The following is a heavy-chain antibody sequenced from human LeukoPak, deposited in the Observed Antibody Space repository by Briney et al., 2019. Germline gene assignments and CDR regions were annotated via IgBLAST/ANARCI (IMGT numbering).Heavy chain of an antibody. CDR3: ARLGSGSNY. Sequence: SQTLSLTCAISGDSFSSNSAAWNWIKQSPSRGVEWLGRTYYRSKWYTEYAVSVKSRITINPDTSKNQFSLQLSSVNPEDTAVYYCARLGSGSNYWGQGTLVTVSS. J-gene: IGHJ4*02. V-gene: IGHV6-1*01. CDR2: TYYRSKWYT. D-gene: IGHD3-10*01. CDR1: GDSFSSNSAA.